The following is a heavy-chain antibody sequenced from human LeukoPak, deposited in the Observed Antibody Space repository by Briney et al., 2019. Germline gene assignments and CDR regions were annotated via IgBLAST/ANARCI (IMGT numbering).Heavy chain of an antibody. CDR2: MNPNSGNK. D-gene: IGHD3-3*01. Sequence: GASVKVSCKASGYTFTGYDINWVRQATGQGLEWRGWMNPNSGNKGYAQKFQGRVTMTRNTSIGTAYMELSSLRSEDTAVYYCARLHYAFWRGPNWFVPWGQGTLVTVSS. CDR3: ARLHYAFWRGPNWFVP. CDR1: GYTFTGYD. V-gene: IGHV1-8*01. J-gene: IGHJ5*02.